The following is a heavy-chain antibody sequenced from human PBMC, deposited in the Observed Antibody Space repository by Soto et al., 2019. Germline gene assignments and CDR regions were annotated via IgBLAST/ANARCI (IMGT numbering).Heavy chain of an antibody. CDR3: GTSPAYSSGWYYFDY. V-gene: IGHV3-49*03. J-gene: IGHJ4*02. CDR1: GFTFGDYA. Sequence: ALRLSCTASGFTFGDYAMSWFRQAPGKGLEWVGFIRGKAYGETTEYAASVKGRFTISRDDPKSIAYLQMNSLKTEDTALYYRGTSPAYSSGWYYFDYWGQGTLVTVSS. D-gene: IGHD6-19*01. CDR2: IRGKAYGETT.